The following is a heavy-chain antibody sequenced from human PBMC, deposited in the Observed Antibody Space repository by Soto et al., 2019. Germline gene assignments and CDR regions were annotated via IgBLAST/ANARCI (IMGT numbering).Heavy chain of an antibody. CDR2: MKDRGST. CDR3: ARVTGRYYYGMDV. CDR1: GGSFSGYY. V-gene: IGHV4-34*01. J-gene: IGHJ6*02. Sequence: QVQLQQWGAGLLKPSETLSLTCAVYGGSFSGYYWCWLRQPPGKGLEWIGEMKDRGSTNYNPSLKSRVTISVDTSKKQFSLKLSSVTAADTAVYYGARVTGRYYYGMDVWGQGTKVTVSS.